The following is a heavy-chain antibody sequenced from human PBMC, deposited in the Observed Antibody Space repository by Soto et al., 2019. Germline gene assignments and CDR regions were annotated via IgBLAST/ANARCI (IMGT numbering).Heavy chain of an antibody. J-gene: IGHJ6*02. CDR2: IKDDGSEK. CDR1: EFTFNTYW. V-gene: IGHV3-7*05. Sequence: EVQLVESGGGLVQPGGSLRLSCLASEFTFNTYWMNWVRQAPGRGLEWVANIKDDGSEKNYVDSVKGRFTISRDNAKNSLYLQINSLKGADTAVYFWARDWGTPGRGSAVGYYYHYGMDVWGQGTTVTVSS. CDR3: ARDWGTPGRGSAVGYYYHYGMDV. D-gene: IGHD6-19*01.